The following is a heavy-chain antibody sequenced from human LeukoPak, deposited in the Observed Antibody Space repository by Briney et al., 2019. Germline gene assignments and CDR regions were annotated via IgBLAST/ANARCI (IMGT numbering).Heavy chain of an antibody. J-gene: IGHJ2*01. CDR1: GGSISSYY. CDR3: ARGTIAAAGRDWYFDL. D-gene: IGHD6-13*01. V-gene: IGHV4-59*01. Sequence: SETLSLTCTVSGGSISSYYRSWIRQPPGKGLEWIGYIFYSGSTNYNPSLKSRVTISVDTSKNQFSLKLSSVTAADTAVYYCARGTIAAAGRDWYFDLWGRGTLVTVSS. CDR2: IFYSGST.